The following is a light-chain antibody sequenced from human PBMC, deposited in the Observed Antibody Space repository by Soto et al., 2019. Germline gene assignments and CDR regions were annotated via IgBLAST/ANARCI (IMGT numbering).Light chain of an antibody. CDR3: HQAYEIPQT. V-gene: IGKV1-39*01. CDR2: AAS. J-gene: IGKJ1*01. Sequence: DIQMTQSPSSLSASVGDRVTITCRASQTISRDLNWYMQKPGKAPQLLIFAASAKHSGVPSRFSASGSGTDFTLTISSLQSEDFATYYCHQAYEIPQTVGQGTKVDIK. CDR1: QTISRD.